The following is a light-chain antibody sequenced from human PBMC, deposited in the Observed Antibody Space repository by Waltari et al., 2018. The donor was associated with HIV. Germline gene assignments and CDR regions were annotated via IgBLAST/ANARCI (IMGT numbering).Light chain of an antibody. Sequence: SYGMTQATSVSVSPGQTAKITCSRGSLPEKVSSLYRQRPGQAPILLIYKNIERPSGIPDRISGSRSGTTVTLTINGVQAEDEADYYCQSTDDDGIWVFGGGTKLTVL. CDR1: SLPEKV. CDR2: KNI. CDR3: QSTDDDGIWV. J-gene: IGLJ3*02. V-gene: IGLV3-25*03.